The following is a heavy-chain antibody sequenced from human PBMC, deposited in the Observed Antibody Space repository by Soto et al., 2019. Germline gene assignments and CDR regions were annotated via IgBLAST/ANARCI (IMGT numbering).Heavy chain of an antibody. D-gene: IGHD1-26*01. CDR3: ARGIYSKVGAIIWFDP. J-gene: IGHJ5*02. Sequence: SETLSLTCTVSGGSINSYYWSWIRQPAGKGLEWIGRIYTSGSTNYNPSLKSRVTMSVDTSKNRFSLKLSSVTAADTAVYYCARGIYSKVGAIIWFDPWGQGTLVTSPQ. CDR1: GGSINSYY. CDR2: IYTSGST. V-gene: IGHV4-4*07.